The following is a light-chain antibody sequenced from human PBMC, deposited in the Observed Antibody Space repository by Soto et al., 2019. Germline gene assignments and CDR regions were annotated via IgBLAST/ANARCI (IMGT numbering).Light chain of an antibody. CDR2: DAS. CDR1: QSVRSY. J-gene: IGKJ1*01. V-gene: IGKV3-11*01. Sequence: EIVLTQSPATLSLSPGERATLSCRASQSVRSYLAWYQQKPGQAPRLLIYDASNRATGIPARFSGSGSGTDFTLTISSLEPEDFAVYYCQQRSNWRGWTVGQGTKVEIK. CDR3: QQRSNWRGWT.